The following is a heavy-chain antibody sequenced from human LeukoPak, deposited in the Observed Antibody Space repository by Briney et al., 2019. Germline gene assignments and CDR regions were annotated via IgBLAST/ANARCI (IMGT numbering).Heavy chain of an antibody. CDR1: GFTFSSYA. D-gene: IGHD3-3*01. J-gene: IGHJ6*02. Sequence: GGSLRLSCAASGFTFSSYAMHWVRQAPGKGLEWVAVISYDGSNKYYADSVKGRFTISRDNSKNTLYLQMNSLRAEDTAVYYCASLYDFWSGYWSRRYYYGMDVWGQGTTVTVSS. CDR3: ASLYDFWSGYWSRRYYYGMDV. V-gene: IGHV3-30-3*01. CDR2: ISYDGSNK.